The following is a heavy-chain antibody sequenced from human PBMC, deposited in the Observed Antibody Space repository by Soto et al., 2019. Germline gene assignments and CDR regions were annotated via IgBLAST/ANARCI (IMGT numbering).Heavy chain of an antibody. CDR3: AKRGDSTSWYWFDP. CDR1: GFTISSSA. D-gene: IGHD6-13*01. J-gene: IGHJ5*02. Sequence: EVQLLESGGGLVQPGGSLRLSCAASGFTISSSAMSWVRQAPGKGLEWVSAISGTGTSTYYADSVKGRFTISRDESKNTLYLQMSSLRAEDTALYYCAKRGDSTSWYWFDPWGHGTLVTVSS. V-gene: IGHV3-23*01. CDR2: ISGTGTST.